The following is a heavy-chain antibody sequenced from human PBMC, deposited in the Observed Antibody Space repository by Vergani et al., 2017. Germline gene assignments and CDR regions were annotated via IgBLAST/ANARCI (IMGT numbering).Heavy chain of an antibody. CDR1: GYTLTELS. CDR3: ATRIAAAGTVYYYGMDV. V-gene: IGHV1-24*01. CDR2: FDPEDGET. D-gene: IGHD6-13*01. J-gene: IGHJ6*02. Sequence: QVQLVQSGAEVKKPGASVKVSCKVSGYTLTELSMHWVRQAPGKGLECMGGFDPEDGETIYEQKFQGRVTMTEDTSTDTAYMELSSLRSEDTAVYYCATRIAAAGTVYYYGMDVWGQGTTVTVSS.